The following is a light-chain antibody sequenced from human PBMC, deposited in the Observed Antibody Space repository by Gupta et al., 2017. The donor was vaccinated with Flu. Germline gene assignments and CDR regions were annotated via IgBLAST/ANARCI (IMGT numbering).Light chain of an antibody. J-gene: IGKJ2*03. CDR2: WAS. V-gene: IGKV4-1*01. CDR3: QQNYRKYS. Sequence: DIVLTQSPDSLAVSLGERATINCKSSQSVLYSSNNKNYLAWYQQKPGQPPKLLIYWASTRESGVPDRFSGSGSGTDFTLTISRLQAEDVAVYYWQQNYRKYSFGQGTKLEIK. CDR1: QSVLYSSNNKNY.